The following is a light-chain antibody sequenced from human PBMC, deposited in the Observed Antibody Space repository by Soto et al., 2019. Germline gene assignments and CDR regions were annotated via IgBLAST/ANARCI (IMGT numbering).Light chain of an antibody. V-gene: IGLV2-14*01. CDR3: SCLKV. CDR2: GVS. J-gene: IGLJ1*01. CDR1: SRGVGGYNY. Sequence: QSVLTQPASVSGSPGQSITISCTGTSRGVGGYNYVSWYQQHPGKAPKLMIYGVSNRPSGVSNRFSGSKSGNTASLTISGLQAEDEADYYGSCLKVFGTGTKLTVL.